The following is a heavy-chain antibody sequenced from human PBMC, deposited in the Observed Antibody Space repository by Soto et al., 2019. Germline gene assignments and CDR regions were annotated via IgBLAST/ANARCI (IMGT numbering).Heavy chain of an antibody. CDR2: IYYSGST. V-gene: IGHV4-39*01. CDR3: ARLLIAAAGMEYYYYGMDV. J-gene: IGHJ6*02. CDR1: GGSISSSSYY. D-gene: IGHD6-13*01. Sequence: NPSETLSLTCTVSGGSISSSSYYWGWIRQPPGKGLEWIGSIYYSGSTYYNPSLKSRVTISVDTSKNQFSLKLSSVTAADTAVYYCARLLIAAAGMEYYYYGMDVRGQRTTVTVSS.